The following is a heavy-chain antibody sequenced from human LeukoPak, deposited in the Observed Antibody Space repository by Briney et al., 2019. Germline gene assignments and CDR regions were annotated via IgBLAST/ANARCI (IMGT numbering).Heavy chain of an antibody. D-gene: IGHD5-12*01. Sequence: GGTLRLSCAASGFTFSNAWMSWVRQAPGKGLEWVGGIKSKTDGGTTDYAAPVKGRFTISRDDSKNTLYLQMNSLKTEDTAVYYCTTGGFPWYYGMDVWGQGTTVTVSS. CDR2: IKSKTDGGTT. CDR1: GFTFSNAW. V-gene: IGHV3-15*01. CDR3: TTGGFPWYYGMDV. J-gene: IGHJ6*02.